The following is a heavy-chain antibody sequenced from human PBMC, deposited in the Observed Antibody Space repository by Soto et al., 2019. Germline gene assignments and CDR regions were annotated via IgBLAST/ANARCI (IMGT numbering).Heavy chain of an antibody. Sequence: QVQLQESSPGLVKPSQTLSLTCTVSGGSISSGNYYWSWLRQHPGKGLEWIGYIYHSGSTYYNPSLKSRVTISVDTSKNQFSLKLSSVTAADTAIYYCAREYGDPFPSNWFDPWGQGTLVTVSS. CDR1: GGSISSGNYY. J-gene: IGHJ5*02. V-gene: IGHV4-31*03. CDR2: IYHSGST. CDR3: AREYGDPFPSNWFDP. D-gene: IGHD4-17*01.